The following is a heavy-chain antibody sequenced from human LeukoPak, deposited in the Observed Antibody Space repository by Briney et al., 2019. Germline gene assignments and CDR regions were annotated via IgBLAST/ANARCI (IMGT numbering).Heavy chain of an antibody. D-gene: IGHD2-2*01. J-gene: IGHJ4*02. CDR1: GFSFTSYW. Sequence: GESLKISCKGSGFSFTSYWISWVRQMPGKGLEWMGIIYPGDSDTRYSPSFQGQVTISADKSISTAYLQWSSLKASDTAMYYCARRGYCSTTTCYRLFDYWGQGTLVTVSS. CDR2: IYPGDSDT. CDR3: ARRGYCSTTTCYRLFDY. V-gene: IGHV5-51*01.